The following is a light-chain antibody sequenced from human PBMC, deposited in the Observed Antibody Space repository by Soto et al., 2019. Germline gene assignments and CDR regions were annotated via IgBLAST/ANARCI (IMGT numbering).Light chain of an antibody. V-gene: IGLV2-14*03. J-gene: IGLJ2*01. Sequence: QAVVTQPASVSGSPGQSITIACTGTNSDIGGYNFVSWYQQHPGMAPKLMIYDVFKRPSGVSGRFSGSRSGNTASLTISGLRPEDEANYFCSSYTSTTTAVFGGGTKVTVL. CDR2: DVF. CDR1: NSDIGGYNF. CDR3: SSYTSTTTAV.